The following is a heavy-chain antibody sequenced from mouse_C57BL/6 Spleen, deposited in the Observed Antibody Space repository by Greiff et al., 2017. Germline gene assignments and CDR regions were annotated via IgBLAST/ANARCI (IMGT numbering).Heavy chain of an antibody. Sequence: VQLQQSGPELVKPGASVKISCKASGYSFTDYNMNWVKQSNGKSLEWIGVINPNYGTTSYNQKFKGKATLTVDQSSITAYMQLNSLTSEDSAVYYCARVVAAQATYYAMGYWGQGTSVTVSS. CDR3: ARVVAAQATYYAMGY. D-gene: IGHD3-2*02. CDR1: GYSFTDYN. CDR2: INPNYGTT. J-gene: IGHJ4*01. V-gene: IGHV1-39*01.